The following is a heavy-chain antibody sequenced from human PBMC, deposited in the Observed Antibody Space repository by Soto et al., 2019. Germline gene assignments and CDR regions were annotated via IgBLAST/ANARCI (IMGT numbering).Heavy chain of an antibody. Sequence: GGSLRLSCAASGFTFSSYAMSWVRQAPGKGLEWVSAISGSGGSTYYADSVKGRFTISRDNSKNTLYLQMNSLRAEDTAVYYCANVGRGGGRLGGMDVWGQGTTVTVSS. CDR3: ANVGRGGGRLGGMDV. J-gene: IGHJ6*02. V-gene: IGHV3-23*01. CDR2: ISGSGGST. CDR1: GFTFSSYA. D-gene: IGHD2-21*01.